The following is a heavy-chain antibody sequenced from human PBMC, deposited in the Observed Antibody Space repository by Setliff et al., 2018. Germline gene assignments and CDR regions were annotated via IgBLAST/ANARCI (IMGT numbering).Heavy chain of an antibody. CDR1: GGTFRSYG. J-gene: IGHJ4*02. Sequence: SVKVSCKASGGTFRSYGISWVRQAPGQGLEWMGGTIPSFGSTNYAQKFQDRVTIITDESTSTAYMELSRLRSDDTAVYYCARDLGGIWKTYFDYWGQGTLVTVSS. CDR2: TIPSFGST. V-gene: IGHV1-69*05. D-gene: IGHD1-1*01. CDR3: ARDLGGIWKTYFDY.